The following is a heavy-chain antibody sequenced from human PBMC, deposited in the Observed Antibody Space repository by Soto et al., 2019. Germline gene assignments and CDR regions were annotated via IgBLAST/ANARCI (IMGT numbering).Heavy chain of an antibody. D-gene: IGHD2-2*02. CDR2: INPNSGGT. V-gene: IGHV1-2*02. Sequence: QVQLVQSGAEVKKPGASVKVSCKASGYTFTGYYMHWVRQAPGQGLEWMGWINPNSGGTNYAQKFQGGVTITRXXSXSXXYMELSRLRSDDTAVYYCARGLLRTSCYSRHGMDVWGQGTTVTVSS. CDR1: GYTFTGYY. J-gene: IGHJ6*02. CDR3: ARGLLRTSCYSRHGMDV.